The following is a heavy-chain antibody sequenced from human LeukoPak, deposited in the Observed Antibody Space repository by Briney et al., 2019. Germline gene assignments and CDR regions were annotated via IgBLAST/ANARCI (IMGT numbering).Heavy chain of an antibody. CDR3: AREEAGSDAFDY. CDR1: GFAFSTYV. J-gene: IGHJ4*02. Sequence: SGGSLRLSCTASGFAFSTYVMNWVRQAPGKGLEWVSVISSSSSHVYYADSVKGRFTISRDNAKNSLYLQMNSLRAEDTAVYYCAREEAGSDAFDYWGQGTLITVSS. CDR2: ISSSSSHV. D-gene: IGHD3-10*01. V-gene: IGHV3-21*01.